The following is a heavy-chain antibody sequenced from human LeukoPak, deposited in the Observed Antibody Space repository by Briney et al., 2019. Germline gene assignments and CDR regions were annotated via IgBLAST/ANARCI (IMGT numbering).Heavy chain of an antibody. CDR2: IRTKSYGGTT. V-gene: IGHV3-49*04. J-gene: IGHJ3*02. CDR1: GFTLGDYA. Sequence: SLRLSCTASGFTLGDYAMSWVRQAPGKGLEWVGFIRTKSYGGTTEYAASVKGRFTISRDDSKSIAYLQMNSLKSEDTAVYYCTREAALYYNFWSGPASVAFDIWGQGTMVTVSS. D-gene: IGHD3-3*01. CDR3: TREAALYYNFWSGPASVAFDI.